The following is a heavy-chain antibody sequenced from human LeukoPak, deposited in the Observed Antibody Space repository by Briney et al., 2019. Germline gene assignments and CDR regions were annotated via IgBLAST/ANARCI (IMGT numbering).Heavy chain of an antibody. J-gene: IGHJ6*02. D-gene: IGHD1-1*01. Sequence: GGSLRLSCAASGSTFDDYAMHWVRQAPGKGLEWVSGISWNSGSIGYADSVKGRFTISRDNAKNSLYLQMNSLRAEDTALYYCAKGHDPDYYYGMDVWGQGTTVTVSS. V-gene: IGHV3-9*01. CDR1: GSTFDDYA. CDR3: AKGHDPDYYYGMDV. CDR2: ISWNSGSI.